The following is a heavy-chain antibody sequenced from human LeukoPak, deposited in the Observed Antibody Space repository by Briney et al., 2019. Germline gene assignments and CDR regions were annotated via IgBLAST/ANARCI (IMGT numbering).Heavy chain of an antibody. V-gene: IGHV3-74*01. CDR1: GFTFSSYW. CDR3: ARDRGYDSSGCAFDI. CDR2: INSDGSST. J-gene: IGHJ3*02. Sequence: GGSLTLSSAAYGFTFSSYWMHWVRQPPGEWLVWVSRINSDGSSTSYADSVKGRFTMSRDNAKNSLYLQMNSLRAEDTAVYYCARDRGYDSSGCAFDIWGQGTMVTVSS. D-gene: IGHD3-22*01.